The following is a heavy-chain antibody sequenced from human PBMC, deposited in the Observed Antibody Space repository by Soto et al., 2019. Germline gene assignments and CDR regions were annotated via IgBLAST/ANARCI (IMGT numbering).Heavy chain of an antibody. Sequence: VKVSCKASGYTFTGYYMHWVRQAPGQGLEWMGWINPNSGGTNYAQKFQGWVTMTRDTSISTAYMELSRLRSDDTAVYYCARGSSSSPYYYYGMDVWGQGTTVTVSS. V-gene: IGHV1-2*04. CDR1: GYTFTGYY. J-gene: IGHJ6*02. CDR2: INPNSGGT. CDR3: ARGSSSSPYYYYGMDV. D-gene: IGHD6-6*01.